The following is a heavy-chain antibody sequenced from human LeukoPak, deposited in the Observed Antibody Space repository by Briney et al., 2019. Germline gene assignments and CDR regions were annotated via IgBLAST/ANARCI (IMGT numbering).Heavy chain of an antibody. CDR1: GGSISSSSYY. J-gene: IGHJ5*02. CDR3: ARHYYDNLYSISWFDP. Sequence: SETLSLTCTVSGGSISSSSYYWGWIRQPPGKGLEWIGSIYYSGSTYYNPSLKSRVTISVDTFKNQFSLKLSSVTAADTAVYYCARHYYDNLYSISWFDPWGQGTLVTVSS. CDR2: IYYSGST. V-gene: IGHV4-39*01. D-gene: IGHD3-22*01.